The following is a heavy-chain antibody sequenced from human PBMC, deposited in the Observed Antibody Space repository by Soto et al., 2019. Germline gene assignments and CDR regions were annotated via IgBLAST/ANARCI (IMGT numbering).Heavy chain of an antibody. Sequence: SLILACTTSVFTCFEDSLRLFLQAQVKWLEWVGFIRMNAYGGTTDYAASVQGRFTISRDDSKSIAYLQMNSLRTEDTALYYCTREQRLDF. CDR3: TREQRLDF. J-gene: IGHJ2*01. D-gene: IGHD3-16*01. CDR1: VFTCFEDS. V-gene: IGHV3-49*03. CDR2: IRMNAYGGTT.